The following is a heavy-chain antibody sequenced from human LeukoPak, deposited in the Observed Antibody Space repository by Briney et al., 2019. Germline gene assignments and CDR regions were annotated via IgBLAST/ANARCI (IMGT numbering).Heavy chain of an antibody. D-gene: IGHD7-27*01. CDR2: MHPNSGNT. Sequence: ASVKVSCKASGYTFTSYDISWVRQATGQGLEWMGWMHPNSGNTGYAQNFQGRVTITRNTSISTAYMELSGLRSEDTAVYYCARGSLLGNDAFDIWGQGTMVTVSS. V-gene: IGHV1-8*03. CDR1: GYTFTSYD. J-gene: IGHJ3*02. CDR3: ARGSLLGNDAFDI.